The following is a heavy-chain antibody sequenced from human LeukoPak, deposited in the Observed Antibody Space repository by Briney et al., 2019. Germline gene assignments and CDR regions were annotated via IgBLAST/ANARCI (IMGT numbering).Heavy chain of an antibody. V-gene: IGHV1-18*04. CDR3: ARSQGIWFGELLSDYYYYGMDV. J-gene: IGHJ6*04. D-gene: IGHD3-10*01. CDR1: GYTFTSYG. Sequence: ASVKVSCKASGYTFTSYGISWVRQAPGQGLEWMGWISAYNGNTNYAQKLQGRVTVTTDTSTSTAYMELRSLRSDDTAVYYCARSQGIWFGELLSDYYYYGMDVWGKGTTVTVSS. CDR2: ISAYNGNT.